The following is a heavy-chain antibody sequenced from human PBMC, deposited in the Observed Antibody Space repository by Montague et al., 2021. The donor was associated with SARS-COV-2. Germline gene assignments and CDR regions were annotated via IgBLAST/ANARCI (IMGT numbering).Heavy chain of an antibody. CDR3: ARGGYYDTSGYYLDY. J-gene: IGHJ4*02. CDR1: GFTFSYYV. D-gene: IGHD3-22*01. CDR2: ISNDGTKK. V-gene: IGHV3-30-3*01. Sequence: SLRLSCAASGFTFSYYVMHWVRQTPGKGLEWVAVISNDGTKKYHADTVKGRFTISRDNSKNTLYLQMNSLRAEDTAVYYCARGGYYDTSGYYLDYWGQGTLVTVSS.